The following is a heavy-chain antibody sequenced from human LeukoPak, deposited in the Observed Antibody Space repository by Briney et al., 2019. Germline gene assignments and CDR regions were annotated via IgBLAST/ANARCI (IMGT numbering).Heavy chain of an antibody. J-gene: IGHJ4*02. D-gene: IGHD6-13*01. Sequence: GGSLRLSCAASGFTFSSYAMSWVRQAPGKGLEWVSAISGSGGSTYYADSVKGRFTISRDNSKNTLYLQMNSLRAEDTAVYYCANSIAAAQHYFDYWGQGTLVTVSS. CDR3: ANSIAAAQHYFDY. CDR1: GFTFSSYA. CDR2: ISGSGGST. V-gene: IGHV3-23*01.